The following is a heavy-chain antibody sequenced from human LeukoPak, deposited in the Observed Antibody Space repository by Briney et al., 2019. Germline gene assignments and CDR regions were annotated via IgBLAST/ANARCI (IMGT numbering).Heavy chain of an antibody. J-gene: IGHJ4*02. CDR1: GYSFTNYW. D-gene: IGHD1-26*01. V-gene: IGHV5-51*01. Sequence: GASLKISSKGSGYSFTNYWIAWLRQIPGNGLEWMGIIYPGDSDTRNSPSFQGQAPISTDMSISTAYVQWSSLKASDSAMYCCARRDGGTYWRRFDYWGQGTLVTVSS. CDR3: ARRDGGTYWRRFDY. CDR2: IYPGDSDT.